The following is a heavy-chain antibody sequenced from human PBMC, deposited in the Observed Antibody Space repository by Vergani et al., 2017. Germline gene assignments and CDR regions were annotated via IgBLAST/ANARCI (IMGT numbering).Heavy chain of an antibody. CDR3: ARDRYATVWFGEFDWFDP. CDR1: GGSISSYY. D-gene: IGHD3-10*01. J-gene: IGHJ5*02. Sequence: QVQLQESGPGLVKPSETLSLTCTVSGGSISSYYWSWIRQPAGKGLEWIGRIYTSGSTNYNPSLKSRVTMSVDTSKNQFSLKLSSVTAADTAVYYCARDRYATVWFGEFDWFDPWGQGTLVTVSS. V-gene: IGHV4-4*07. CDR2: IYTSGST.